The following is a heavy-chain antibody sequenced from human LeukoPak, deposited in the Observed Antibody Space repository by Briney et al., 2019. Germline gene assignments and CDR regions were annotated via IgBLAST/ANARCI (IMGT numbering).Heavy chain of an antibody. CDR1: GFTFSSYA. V-gene: IGHV3-30-3*01. CDR2: ISYDGSNK. CDR3: ARGPRAMVRGVIGYYGMDV. J-gene: IGHJ6*02. D-gene: IGHD3-10*01. Sequence: GRSLRLSCAASGFTFSSYAMHWVRQAPGKGLEGVAVISYDGSNKYYADSVKGRFTISRDNSKNTLYLQMNSLRAEDTAVYYCARGPRAMVRGVIGYYGMDVWGQGTTVTVSS.